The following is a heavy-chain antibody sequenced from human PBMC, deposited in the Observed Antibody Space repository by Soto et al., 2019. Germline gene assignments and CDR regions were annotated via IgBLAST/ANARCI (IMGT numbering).Heavy chain of an antibody. CDR1: GFTFDDYA. D-gene: IGHD4-17*01. V-gene: IGHV3-9*01. CDR3: AKDISDYPPMAFDI. Sequence: GGSLRLSCAASGFTFDDYAMHWVRQAPGKGLEWVLGISWKSGSIGYADFVKGRFTISRDNAKNSLYLQMNSLRAEDTALYYCAKDISDYPPMAFDICGQGTMVTVSS. J-gene: IGHJ3*02. CDR2: ISWKSGSI.